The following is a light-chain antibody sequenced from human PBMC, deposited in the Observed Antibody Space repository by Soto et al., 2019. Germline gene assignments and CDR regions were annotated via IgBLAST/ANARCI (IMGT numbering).Light chain of an antibody. CDR2: DAS. J-gene: IGKJ2*01. CDR1: QSVSTY. Sequence: DIVLTQSPATLSLSPGERATLSCWASQSVSTYLAWYQQKPGQAPRLLIYDASSRATGIPARFSGSGSGTDFTLTISSLQPDDFATYYCQQYNSYSYTFGQGTKLEIK. V-gene: IGKV3-11*01. CDR3: QQYNSYSYT.